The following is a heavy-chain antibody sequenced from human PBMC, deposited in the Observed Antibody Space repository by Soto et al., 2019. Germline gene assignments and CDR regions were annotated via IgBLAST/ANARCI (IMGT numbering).Heavy chain of an antibody. J-gene: IGHJ5*02. Sequence: QVQLVQSGAEVKKPGSSVKVSCKASVGTFSTYTITWVRQAPGQGLEWMGRIIPIIGIINYAQKFQGRVTISADKFTGTAYMELTVHRSDDTAVYYCAGDPDSPNNNSHASSYPWGQGTLVTVSS. V-gene: IGHV1-69*08. CDR3: AGDPDSPNNNSHASSYP. CDR2: IIPIIGII. D-gene: IGHD3-16*01. CDR1: VGTFSTYT.